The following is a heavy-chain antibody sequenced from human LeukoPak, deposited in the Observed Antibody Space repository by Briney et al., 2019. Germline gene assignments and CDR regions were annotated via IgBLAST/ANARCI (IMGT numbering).Heavy chain of an antibody. J-gene: IGHJ4*02. CDR2: ITGDGNNQ. CDR3: ARPHGYNYGAFDY. D-gene: IGHD5-18*01. CDR1: GFTFSSYA. V-gene: IGHV3-30*04. Sequence: PGGSLRLSCAASGFTFSSYAMHWVRQAPGKGPEWVAIITGDGNNQYYADSVKGRFTISRDNSKNTLHLQMSSLRVEDMAVYYCARPHGYNYGAFDYWGQGTLVTVSS.